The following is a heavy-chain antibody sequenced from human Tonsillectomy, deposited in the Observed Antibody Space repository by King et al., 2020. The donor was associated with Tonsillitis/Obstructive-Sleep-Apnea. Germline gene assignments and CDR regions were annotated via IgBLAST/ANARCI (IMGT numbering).Heavy chain of an antibody. D-gene: IGHD3-10*01. CDR1: AFTFSSYA. J-gene: IGHJ4*02. V-gene: IGHV3-30*04. CDR2: ISYDGRNK. CDR3: ARGEYYYGSWSYSPDFDY. Sequence: VQLVESGGGVVQPGRSLRLSCAASAFTFSSYAMHWVRQAPGKGLEWVAAISYDGRNKYYADSVKGRFTISRDNSKNTLYLQMNSLRAEDRAVYYCARGEYYYGSWSYSPDFDYWGQGTLVTVSS.